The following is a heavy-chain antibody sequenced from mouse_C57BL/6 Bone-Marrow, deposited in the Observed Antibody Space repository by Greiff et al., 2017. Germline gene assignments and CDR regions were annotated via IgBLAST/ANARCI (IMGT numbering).Heavy chain of an antibody. Sequence: QVQLQQSDAELVKPGASVKISCKVSGYTFTDHTIHWMKQRPEQGLEWIGYIYPRDGSTKYNEKFKGKATLTADKSSSTAYMQLNSLTSEDSAVYFCASPYYGSSYGGYYAMDYWGQGTSVTVSS. J-gene: IGHJ4*01. CDR2: IYPRDGST. CDR1: GYTFTDHT. V-gene: IGHV1-78*01. CDR3: ASPYYGSSYGGYYAMDY. D-gene: IGHD1-1*01.